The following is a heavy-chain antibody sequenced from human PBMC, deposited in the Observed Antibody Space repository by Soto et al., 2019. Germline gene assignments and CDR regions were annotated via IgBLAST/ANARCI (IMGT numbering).Heavy chain of an antibody. V-gene: IGHV3-23*01. J-gene: IGHJ4*02. CDR2: ISGSGGST. CDR1: GFTFSSYA. Sequence: GGSLRLSCAASGFTFSSYAMSWVRQAPGKGLEWVSAISGSGGSTYYADSVKGRFTISRDNSKNTLYLQMNGLRAEDTAVYYCASDTAMADFDYWGQGTLVTVSS. CDR3: ASDTAMADFDY. D-gene: IGHD5-18*01.